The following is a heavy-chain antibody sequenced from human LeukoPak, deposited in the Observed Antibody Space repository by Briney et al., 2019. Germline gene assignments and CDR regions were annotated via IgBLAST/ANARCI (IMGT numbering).Heavy chain of an antibody. V-gene: IGHV3-21*01. J-gene: IGHJ4*02. CDR2: ISSSSSYI. CDR3: ARDGDYCSSTSCSRALGY. CDR1: GFTFSSYG. Sequence: GGSLRLSCAASGFTFSSYGMNWVRQAPGKGLEWVSSISSSSSYIYYADSVKGRFTISRDNAKNSLYLQMNSLRAEDTAVYYCARDGDYCSSTSCSRALGYWGQGTLVTVSS. D-gene: IGHD2-2*01.